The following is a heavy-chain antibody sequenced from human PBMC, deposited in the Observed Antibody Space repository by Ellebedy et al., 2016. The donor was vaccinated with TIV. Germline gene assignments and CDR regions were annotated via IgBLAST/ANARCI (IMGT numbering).Heavy chain of an antibody. J-gene: IGHJ5*02. CDR3: ARIQPEDWFDP. D-gene: IGHD5-18*01. CDR2: LYYSGNT. V-gene: IGHV4-59*08. CDR1: AGSISNYY. Sequence: MPSETLSLTCTVSAGSISNYYWSWIRQPPGKGLEWIGYLYYSGNTNYNPSLKSRVTISVDTSKNQFSLKLSSVTAADTAVYYCARIQPEDWFDPWGQGTLVTVSS.